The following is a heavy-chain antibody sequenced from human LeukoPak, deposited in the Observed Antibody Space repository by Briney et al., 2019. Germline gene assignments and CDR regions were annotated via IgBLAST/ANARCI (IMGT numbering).Heavy chain of an antibody. CDR1: GGTFSSYA. D-gene: IGHD6-13*01. Sequence: SVKVSCTASGGTFSSYAISWVRQAPGQGLEWMGGIIPIFGTANYAQKFQGRVTITADESTSTAYMELSSLRSEDTAVYYCARGADSSWYDEDYYYMDVWGKGTTVTVSS. CDR3: ARGADSSWYDEDYYYMDV. J-gene: IGHJ6*03. V-gene: IGHV1-69*13. CDR2: IIPIFGTA.